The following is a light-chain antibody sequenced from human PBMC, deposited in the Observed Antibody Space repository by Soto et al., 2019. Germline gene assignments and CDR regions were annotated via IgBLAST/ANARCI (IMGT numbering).Light chain of an antibody. Sequence: EVVMTQSPATLSVSPGEGVTLSCRASQGIGNTFAWYQHKPDQTPRLLIYDTSTRATGVPARYRCSRSRQEFTLTINGLQSEDFAIYYCQPDNNWPLTFGGGTKVESK. V-gene: IGKV3-15*01. J-gene: IGKJ4*01. CDR2: DTS. CDR1: QGIGNT. CDR3: QPDNNWPLT.